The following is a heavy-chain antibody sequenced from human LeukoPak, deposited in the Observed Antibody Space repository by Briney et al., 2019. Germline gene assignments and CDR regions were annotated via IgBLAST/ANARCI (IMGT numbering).Heavy chain of an antibody. CDR3: AKFVSSSWDFQH. V-gene: IGHV3-30*02. CDR1: GFTFSSYG. CDR2: IRYDGSNK. J-gene: IGHJ1*01. D-gene: IGHD6-6*01. Sequence: PGGSLRLSCAASGFTFSSYGMHWVRQAPGKGLEWVAFIRYDGSNKYYADSVKGRFTISRDNSKNTLYLQMNSLRAEDTAVYYCAKFVSSSWDFQHWGQGTLVTVSS.